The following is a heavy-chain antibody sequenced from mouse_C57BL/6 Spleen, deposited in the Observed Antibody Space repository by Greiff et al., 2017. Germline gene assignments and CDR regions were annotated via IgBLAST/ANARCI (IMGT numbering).Heavy chain of an antibody. V-gene: IGHV1-80*01. Sequence: VQLQQSGAELVQPGASVKISCKASGYAFRSYWMNWVKQRPGKGLEWIGQIYPGDGANYYNGTFKGKATLTADHSSSTAYTQRSSLTSEDSAVYICARGGAFDDRGQGTTLTVSS. J-gene: IGHJ2*01. CDR2: IYPGDGAN. CDR3: ARGGAFDD. CDR1: GYAFRSYW.